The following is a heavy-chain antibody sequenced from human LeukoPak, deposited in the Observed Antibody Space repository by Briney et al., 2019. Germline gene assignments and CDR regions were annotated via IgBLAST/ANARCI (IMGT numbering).Heavy chain of an antibody. CDR3: ARHTVGYSGYADAFDI. CDR2: IYYSGST. D-gene: IGHD5-12*01. V-gene: IGHV4-39*01. CDR1: GGSISSSSYY. Sequence: SETLSLTCTVSGGSISSSSYYWVGIRQPPGKGLECVGSIYYSGSTYYNPALKNRENISVDTSKNQFSLKLSSVTAADTAVYYCARHTVGYSGYADAFDIWGQGTMVTVSS. J-gene: IGHJ3*02.